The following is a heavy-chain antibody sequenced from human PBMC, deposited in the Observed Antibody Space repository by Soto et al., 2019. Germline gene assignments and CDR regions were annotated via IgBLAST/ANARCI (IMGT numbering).Heavy chain of an antibody. CDR3: ARNLRRRVLGANDAFDI. V-gene: IGHV1-69*02. D-gene: IGHD2-15*01. J-gene: IGHJ3*02. CDR1: GGTFSSYT. CDR2: IIPILGIA. Sequence: QVQLVQSGAEVKKPGSSVKVSCKASGGTFSSYTISWVRQAPGQGLEWMGRIIPILGIANYAQKFQGRVTITADKSTSTAYMELSSLRSEDTAVYYCARNLRRRVLGANDAFDIWGQGTMVTVSS.